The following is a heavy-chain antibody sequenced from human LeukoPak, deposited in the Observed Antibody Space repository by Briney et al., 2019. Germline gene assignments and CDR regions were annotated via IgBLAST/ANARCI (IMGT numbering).Heavy chain of an antibody. CDR2: ISAYNGNT. J-gene: IGHJ1*01. Sequence: ASVKVSCKASGYTFTSYGITWVRQAPGQGLEWMGWISAYNGNTNYAQKLQGRVTMTTDTSMTTAYMELRSLKSDDTAVYYCARASVTAAGTRYFLHWGQGTLVTVSS. V-gene: IGHV1-18*01. CDR3: ARASVTAAGTRYFLH. D-gene: IGHD6-13*01. CDR1: GYTFTSYG.